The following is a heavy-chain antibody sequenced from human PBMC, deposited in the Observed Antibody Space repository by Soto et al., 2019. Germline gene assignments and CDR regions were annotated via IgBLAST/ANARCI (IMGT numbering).Heavy chain of an antibody. Sequence: SETLSLTCIVSGESISISSYYWGCIRQPPGKGLEWIGSIYYSGRTYYNPSFKSRVTISIDTSKDQFSLRLSSVTATDTAVYYCARQRTTVVTQAYFDHWGQGALVTVSS. CDR1: GESISISSYY. V-gene: IGHV4-39*01. CDR2: IYYSGRT. D-gene: IGHD2-21*02. CDR3: ARQRTTVVTQAYFDH. J-gene: IGHJ4*02.